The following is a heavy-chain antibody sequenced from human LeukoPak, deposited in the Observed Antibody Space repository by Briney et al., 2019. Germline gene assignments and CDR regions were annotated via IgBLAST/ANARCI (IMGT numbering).Heavy chain of an antibody. D-gene: IGHD2-8*01. Sequence: GGSLRLSCAASGFTFSSYWMNWVRQAPGQGLEWVANIKQDGSEKYYVDSVKGRFTISRDNAKNSLYLQMNSLRAEDTAVYYCARVPSIPYCTNGVCYRNNYYGMDVWGQGTTVTVSS. V-gene: IGHV3-7*03. CDR3: ARVPSIPYCTNGVCYRNNYYGMDV. CDR1: GFTFSSYW. J-gene: IGHJ6*02. CDR2: IKQDGSEK.